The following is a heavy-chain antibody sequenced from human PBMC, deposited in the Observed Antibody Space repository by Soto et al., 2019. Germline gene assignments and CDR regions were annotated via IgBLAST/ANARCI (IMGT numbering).Heavy chain of an antibody. Sequence: GGSLILSCAASGFTFSDYYMSWIRQAPGKGLEWVSYISSSGSTIYYADSVKGRFTISRDNAKNSLYLQMNSLRAEDTAVYYCARGGKDIVVVVAATPRYMDVWGKGTTVTVSS. CDR1: GFTFSDYY. CDR2: ISSSGSTI. D-gene: IGHD2-15*01. J-gene: IGHJ6*03. V-gene: IGHV3-11*01. CDR3: ARGGKDIVVVVAATPRYMDV.